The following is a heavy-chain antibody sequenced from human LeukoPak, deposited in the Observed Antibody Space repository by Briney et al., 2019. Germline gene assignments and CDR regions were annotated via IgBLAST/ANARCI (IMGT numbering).Heavy chain of an antibody. V-gene: IGHV4-59*01. J-gene: IGHJ3*02. D-gene: IGHD2-15*01. CDR3: ARDWVGEYCIGSSCPNVWHAFDI. CDR1: GGSISSYY. CDR2: IYFNGNT. Sequence: SETLSLTCTASGGSISSYYWSWVRQSPGKGLEWIGYIYFNGNTNYSPSLKSRVTMSVDTSKSQFSLKLNSVTTADTAVYYCARDWVGEYCIGSSCPNVWHAFDIWGRGTMVTVSS.